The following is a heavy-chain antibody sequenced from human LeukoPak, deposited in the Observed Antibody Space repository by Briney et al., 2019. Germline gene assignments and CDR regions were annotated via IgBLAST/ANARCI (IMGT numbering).Heavy chain of an antibody. V-gene: IGHV3-74*01. J-gene: IGHJ1*01. Sequence: SGGSLRLSCAASGFTVSNAWMSWFRQAPGKGLVWVSGINTDGSSTSYADSVKGRFTISRDNAKNTLYLQMNSLRAEDTAVYYCYGANAEHWGQGTLVTVSS. CDR2: INTDGSST. CDR1: GFTVSNAW. CDR3: YGANAEH. D-gene: IGHD4-23*01.